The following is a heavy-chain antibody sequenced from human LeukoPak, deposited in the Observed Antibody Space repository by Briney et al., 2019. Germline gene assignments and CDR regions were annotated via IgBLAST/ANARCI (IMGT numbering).Heavy chain of an antibody. D-gene: IGHD3-16*01. Sequence: PGGSLRLSCAASGFAFSDYYMSWIRQAPGKGLEWVSDISSSSSYTNYADSVKGRFTISRDNAKNSLYLQMNSLRAEDTAVYYCARLIIVATNFDYWGQGTLVTVSS. J-gene: IGHJ4*02. V-gene: IGHV3-11*06. CDR2: ISSSSSYT. CDR3: ARLIIVATNFDY. CDR1: GFAFSDYY.